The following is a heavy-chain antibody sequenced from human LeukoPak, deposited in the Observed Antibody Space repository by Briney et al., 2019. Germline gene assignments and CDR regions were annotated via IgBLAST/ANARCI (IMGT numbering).Heavy chain of an antibody. J-gene: IGHJ4*02. Sequence: GGSLRLSCAASGFTFSSYWMSWVRQAPGKGLEWVANIKQDGSEKYYVDSVKGRFTISRDNAKNSLYLQMNSLRAEDTAVYYCARGVTAQNFDYWGQGTLVIVSA. V-gene: IGHV3-7*01. CDR3: ARGVTAQNFDY. D-gene: IGHD1-14*01. CDR1: GFTFSSYW. CDR2: IKQDGSEK.